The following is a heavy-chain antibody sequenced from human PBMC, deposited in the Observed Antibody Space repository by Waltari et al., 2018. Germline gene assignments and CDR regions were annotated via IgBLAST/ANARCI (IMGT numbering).Heavy chain of an antibody. CDR3: ARDNRADRGKRFDY. CDR1: GDTISSKSAA. V-gene: IGHV6-1*01. CDR2: TYYRSKWFY. D-gene: IGHD3-10*01. J-gene: IGHJ4*02. Sequence: QVQLQQSGPGLVKPSQTLSLTCAISGDTISSKSAAWNWIRQSPSRGLEWLGRTYYRSKWFYDYAVSVKSRITVIPDTSKNQFSLQLNSVTPEDTAVYYCARDNRADRGKRFDYWGQGTLVTVSS.